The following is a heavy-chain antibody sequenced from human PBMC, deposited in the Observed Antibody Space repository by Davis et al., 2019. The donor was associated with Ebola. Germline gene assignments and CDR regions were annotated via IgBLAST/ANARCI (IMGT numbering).Heavy chain of an antibody. Sequence: AASVKVSCKASGYTFTSYGISWVRQAPGQGLEWMGWISAYNGNTNYAQKLQGRVTMTTDTSTSTAYMELRSLRSDGTAVYYCARDITMVRGGWFDPWGQGTLVTVSS. D-gene: IGHD3-10*01. J-gene: IGHJ5*02. V-gene: IGHV1-18*01. CDR2: ISAYNGNT. CDR3: ARDITMVRGGWFDP. CDR1: GYTFTSYG.